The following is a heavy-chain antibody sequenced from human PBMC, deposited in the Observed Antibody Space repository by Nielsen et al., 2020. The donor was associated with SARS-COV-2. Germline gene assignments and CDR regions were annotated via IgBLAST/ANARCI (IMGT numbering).Heavy chain of an antibody. CDR2: IIPIFGTA. Sequence: SVKVSCKASGGTFSSYAISWVRQAPGQGLEWMGGIIPIFGTANYAQKFQGRVTMTRDMSTRTVYMELRSLRSEDTAVYYCARDDTVTMYYYSYYGMDVWGQGTTVTVSS. CDR1: GGTFSSYA. J-gene: IGHJ6*02. D-gene: IGHD4-17*01. V-gene: IGHV1-69*05. CDR3: ARDDTVTMYYYSYYGMDV.